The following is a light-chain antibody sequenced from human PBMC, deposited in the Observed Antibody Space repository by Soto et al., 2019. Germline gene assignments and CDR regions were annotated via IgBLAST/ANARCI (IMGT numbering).Light chain of an antibody. Sequence: SYELPQPPSVSVAPGKTARITCGGNNIGSKSVHWYQQKPGQAPVLVIYYDSDRPSGIPERFSGSNSGNTATLNISRVEAGDEAEYYCQVWDSSSDHPVFGGGTKLTVL. J-gene: IGLJ2*01. CDR2: YDS. V-gene: IGLV3-21*04. CDR3: QVWDSSSDHPV. CDR1: NIGSKS.